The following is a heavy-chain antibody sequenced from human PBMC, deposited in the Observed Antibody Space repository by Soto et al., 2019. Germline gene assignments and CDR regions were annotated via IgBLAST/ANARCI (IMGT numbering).Heavy chain of an antibody. CDR2: ISDSGSRT. Sequence: GGSLRLSCAASGFTFSDSAMSWVRQAPGMGLHWVSTISDSGSRTFYADSVKGRFIISRDNARRSLSLQMNSLTVDDTAIYYCVRGGGGGLFDPWGQGSMVTVSS. CDR3: VRGGGGGLFDP. V-gene: IGHV3-23*01. CDR1: GFTFSDSA. J-gene: IGHJ5*02. D-gene: IGHD2-15*01.